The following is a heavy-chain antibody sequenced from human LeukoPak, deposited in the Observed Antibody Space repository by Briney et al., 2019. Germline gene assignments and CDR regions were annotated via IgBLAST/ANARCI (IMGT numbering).Heavy chain of an antibody. V-gene: IGHV1-8*01. CDR3: ARVRRVGYYGSGSKFNWFDP. CDR2: MNPNSGNT. D-gene: IGHD3-10*01. CDR1: GYTFTSYD. J-gene: IGHJ5*02. Sequence: ASVKVSCKASGYTFTSYDINWVRQATGQGLEWMGWMNPNSGNTGYAQKFQGRVTMTRNTSISTAYMELSSLRSEDTAVYYCARVRRVGYYGSGSKFNWFDPWGQGTLVTVSS.